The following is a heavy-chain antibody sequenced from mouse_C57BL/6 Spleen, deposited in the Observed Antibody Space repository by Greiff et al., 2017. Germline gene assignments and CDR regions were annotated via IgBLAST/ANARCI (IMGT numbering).Heavy chain of an antibody. J-gene: IGHJ4*01. CDR3: TREAYYYGSSYETMDY. CDR1: GFNIKNTY. V-gene: IGHV14-3*01. D-gene: IGHD1-1*01. Sequence: EVKLVESVAELVRPGASVKLSCTASGFNIKNTYMHWVKQRPEQGLEWIGRIDPANGNTKYAPKFQGKATITADTSSNTAYLQLSSLTSEDTAIYYCTREAYYYGSSYETMDYWGQGTSVTVSS. CDR2: IDPANGNT.